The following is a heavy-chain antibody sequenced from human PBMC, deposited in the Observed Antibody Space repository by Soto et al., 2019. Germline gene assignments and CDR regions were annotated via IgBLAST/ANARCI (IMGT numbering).Heavy chain of an antibody. J-gene: IGHJ3*02. Sequence: PGGSLRLSCAASGFTFSSYGMHWVRQAPGKGLEWVAVISYDGSNKYYADSVKGRFTISRDNSKNTLYLQMNSLRAEDTAVYYCAKAYGDYGYAFDIWGQGPMVTV. CDR1: GFTFSSYG. CDR2: ISYDGSNK. V-gene: IGHV3-30*18. CDR3: AKAYGDYGYAFDI. D-gene: IGHD4-17*01.